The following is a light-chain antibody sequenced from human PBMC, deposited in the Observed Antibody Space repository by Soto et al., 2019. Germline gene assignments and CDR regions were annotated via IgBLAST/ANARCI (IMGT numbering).Light chain of an antibody. CDR3: QQYNAYPHT. CDR2: QAS. V-gene: IGKV1-5*03. J-gene: IGKJ2*01. Sequence: DIQMTQSPSTLSASVGDRVTITCRASQSISTFLAWYQQKPGKAPKLLIYQASTLDTGVTSTFSGSGSGTEFTLTISSLQPDDFATYHCQQYNAYPHTFGQGTKLEIK. CDR1: QSISTF.